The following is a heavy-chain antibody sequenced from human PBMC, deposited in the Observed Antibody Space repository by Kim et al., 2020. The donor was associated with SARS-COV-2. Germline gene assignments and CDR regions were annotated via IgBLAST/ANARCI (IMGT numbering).Heavy chain of an antibody. Sequence: GRFNISRDDSKNTAYLQMNSLKTEDTAVYYCTRQPSPDCSSTSCSREFDYWGQGTLVTVSS. J-gene: IGHJ4*02. V-gene: IGHV3-73*01. CDR3: TRQPSPDCSSTSCSREFDY. D-gene: IGHD2-2*01.